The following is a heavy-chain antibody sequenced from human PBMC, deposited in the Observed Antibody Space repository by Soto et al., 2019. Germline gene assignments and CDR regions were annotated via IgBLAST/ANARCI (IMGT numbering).Heavy chain of an antibody. CDR3: ARDYITMIVVVHLGY. J-gene: IGHJ4*02. Sequence: ASVKVSFKASGYTFTSYGISWLRQAPGQGLEWMGWISAYNGNTNYAQKLQGRVTMTTDTSTSTAYMELRSLRSDDTAVYYCARDYITMIVVVHLGYWGQGTLVTVSS. CDR2: ISAYNGNT. V-gene: IGHV1-18*04. CDR1: GYTFTSYG. D-gene: IGHD3-22*01.